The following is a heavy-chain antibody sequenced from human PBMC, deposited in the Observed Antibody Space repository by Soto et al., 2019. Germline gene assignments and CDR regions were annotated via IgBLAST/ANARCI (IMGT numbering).Heavy chain of an antibody. Sequence: KPSETLSLTCTVSGGSISSGGYYWSWIRQHPGKGLEWIGYIYYSGSTYYNPSLKSRVTISVDTSKNQFSLKLSSVTAADTAVYYCARDRGQYQLLYASDYYYGMDVWGQGTTVTVSS. CDR2: IYYSGST. J-gene: IGHJ6*02. D-gene: IGHD2-2*02. CDR3: ARDRGQYQLLYASDYYYGMDV. V-gene: IGHV4-31*03. CDR1: GGSISSGGYY.